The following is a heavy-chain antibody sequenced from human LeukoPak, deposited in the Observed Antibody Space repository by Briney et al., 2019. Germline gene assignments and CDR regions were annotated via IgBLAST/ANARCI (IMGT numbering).Heavy chain of an antibody. J-gene: IGHJ3*02. CDR3: ARVTYSSSSISVDAFNI. V-gene: IGHV4-38-2*02. Sequence: SETLSLTCTVSGYSISSGYYWGWIRQPPGKGLEWIGSIYHSGSTNYNPSLKSRVTMSVDTSKNQFSLKLTSVTAADTAVYYCARVTYSSSSISVDAFNIWGQGTVVTVSP. CDR1: GYSISSGYY. CDR2: IYHSGST. D-gene: IGHD6-6*01.